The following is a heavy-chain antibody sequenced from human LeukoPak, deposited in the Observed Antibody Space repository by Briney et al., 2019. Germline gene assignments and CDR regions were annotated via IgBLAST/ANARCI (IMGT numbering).Heavy chain of an antibody. D-gene: IGHD6-6*01. Sequence: GRSLRLSCAASGFTFDDYAMHWARQAPGKGLEWVSGISWNSGSIGYADSVKGRFTISRDNAKNSLYLQMNSLRAEDSALYYCAKDSQSWVSSSALFDYWGQGTLVTVSS. CDR2: ISWNSGSI. CDR3: AKDSQSWVSSSALFDY. J-gene: IGHJ4*02. V-gene: IGHV3-9*01. CDR1: GFTFDDYA.